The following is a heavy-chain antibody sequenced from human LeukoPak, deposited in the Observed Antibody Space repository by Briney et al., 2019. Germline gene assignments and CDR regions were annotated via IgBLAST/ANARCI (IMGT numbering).Heavy chain of an antibody. CDR3: ARYSNIAAADDY. Sequence: PSETLSLTCTVSGGSISSYYWSWIRQPPGKGLEWIGYIYYSGSTNYNPSLKGRVTISVDTSKNQFSLKLSSVTAADTAVYYCARYSNIAAADDYWGQGTLVTVSS. V-gene: IGHV4-59*01. CDR2: IYYSGST. J-gene: IGHJ4*02. CDR1: GGSISSYY. D-gene: IGHD6-13*01.